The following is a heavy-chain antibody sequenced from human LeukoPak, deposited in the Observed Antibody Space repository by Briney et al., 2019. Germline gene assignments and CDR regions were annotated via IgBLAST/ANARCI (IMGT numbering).Heavy chain of an antibody. Sequence: ASVKVSCKASGYTFTSYGISWVRQAPGQGLEWMGWISGYNANTSYAQKLQGRVTMTTDTSTNTAYMELRSLRSDDTAVYYCARGYFADSSGFSDYWGQGTLVTVSS. CDR3: ARGYFADSSGFSDY. V-gene: IGHV1-18*01. D-gene: IGHD3-22*01. CDR2: ISGYNANT. J-gene: IGHJ4*02. CDR1: GYTFTSYG.